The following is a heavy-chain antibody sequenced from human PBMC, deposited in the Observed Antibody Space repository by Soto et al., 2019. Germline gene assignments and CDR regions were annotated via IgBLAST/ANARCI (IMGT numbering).Heavy chain of an antibody. V-gene: IGHV1-2*02. CDR3: ARDTYSSSSHYYYGMDV. Sequence: ASVKVSCKASGCTFTGYYMHWVRQAPGQGLEWMGWINPNSGGTNYAQKFQGRVTMTRDTSISTAYMELSRPRSDDTAVYYCARDTYSSSSHYYYGMDVWGQGTTVTVSS. CDR2: INPNSGGT. D-gene: IGHD6-6*01. CDR1: GCTFTGYY. J-gene: IGHJ6*02.